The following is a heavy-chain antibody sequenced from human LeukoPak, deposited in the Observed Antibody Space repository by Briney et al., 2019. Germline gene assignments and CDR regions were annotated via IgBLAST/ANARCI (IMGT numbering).Heavy chain of an antibody. Sequence: MTSETLSLTCTVSGGSISSYYWSWIRQPPGKGLEWIGYIYYSGYTNYNPSLKSRVTISVDTSKNQFSLKLSSVTAADTAVYYCARDVLWFGELLSPPHFDYWGQGTLVTVSS. D-gene: IGHD3-10*01. CDR1: GGSISSYY. J-gene: IGHJ4*02. CDR3: ARDVLWFGELLSPPHFDY. CDR2: IYYSGYT. V-gene: IGHV4-59*01.